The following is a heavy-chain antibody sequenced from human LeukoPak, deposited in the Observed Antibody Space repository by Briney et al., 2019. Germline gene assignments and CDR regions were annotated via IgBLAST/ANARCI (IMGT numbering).Heavy chain of an antibody. CDR1: GGSIGRGSYY. V-gene: IGHV4-39*07. CDR3: ARTGPLQWFGELGVGGTKTNWFDP. D-gene: IGHD3-10*01. Sequence: SETLSLTCSVSGGSIGRGSYYWGWIRQSPGKGLEWIGSIYYSGSTNYNPSLKSRVTISVDTSKNQFSLKLSSVTAADTAVYYCARTGPLQWFGELGVGGTKTNWFDPWGQGTLVTVSS. J-gene: IGHJ5*02. CDR2: IYYSGST.